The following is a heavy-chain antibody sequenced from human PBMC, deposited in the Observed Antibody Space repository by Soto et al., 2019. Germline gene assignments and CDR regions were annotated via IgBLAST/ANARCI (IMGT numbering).Heavy chain of an antibody. CDR2: IYYSGST. Sequence: SETLSLTCTVSGGSISSYYWSWIRRPPGKGLEWIGYIYYSGSTNYNPSLKSRVTISVDTSKNQFSLKLSSVTAADTAVYYCARVYSSLFDPWGQGTLVTVSS. V-gene: IGHV4-59*01. J-gene: IGHJ5*02. CDR3: ARVYSSLFDP. D-gene: IGHD6-6*01. CDR1: GGSISSYY.